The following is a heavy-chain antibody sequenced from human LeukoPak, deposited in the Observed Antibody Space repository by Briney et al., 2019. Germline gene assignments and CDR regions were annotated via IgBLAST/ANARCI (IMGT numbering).Heavy chain of an antibody. Sequence: SETLSLTCSVSGGSISSGDYYWSWIRQPPGKGLELIGYIYYSGSTYYNPSLKSRVSISLDKSKNQFSLKVNSATAADTAVYYCARANGDYLVVDYWGQGSLVTVSS. CDR3: ARANGDYLVVDY. D-gene: IGHD4-17*01. CDR2: IYYSGST. J-gene: IGHJ4*02. CDR1: GGSISSGDYY. V-gene: IGHV4-30-4*01.